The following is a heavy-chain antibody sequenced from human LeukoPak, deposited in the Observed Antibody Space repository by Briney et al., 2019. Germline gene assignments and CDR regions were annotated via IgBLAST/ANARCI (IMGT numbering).Heavy chain of an antibody. CDR3: ASWFVEGNAFDI. J-gene: IGHJ3*02. V-gene: IGHV4-61*01. CDR1: GGSVSSGSYY. Sequence: KASETLSLTCTVSGGSVSSGSYYWSWIRQPPGKGLEWIGYIYYSGSTNYNPSLKSRVTISVDTSKNQFSLKLSSVTAADTAVYYCASWFVEGNAFDIWGQGTMVTVSS. D-gene: IGHD3-10*01. CDR2: IYYSGST.